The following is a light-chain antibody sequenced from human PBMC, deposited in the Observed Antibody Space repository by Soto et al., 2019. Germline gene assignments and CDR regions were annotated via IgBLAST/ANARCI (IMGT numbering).Light chain of an antibody. CDR1: QSISSW. CDR2: DAS. J-gene: IGKJ1*01. CDR3: QQYNSYWT. Sequence: DIQMTQSPSSLSASVGDRVTITFRASQSISSWLAWYQQKRGKAPKLVIYDASSLESGVPSRFSGSGSGTQFTLTISSLQPDDFATYYCQQYNSYWTFGQGTKVEIK. V-gene: IGKV1-5*01.